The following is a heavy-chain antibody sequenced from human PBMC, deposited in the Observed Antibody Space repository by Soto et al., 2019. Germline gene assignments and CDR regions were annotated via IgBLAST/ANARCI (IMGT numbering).Heavy chain of an antibody. J-gene: IGHJ6*02. CDR3: TTTVTKGEYYYYGMDV. V-gene: IGHV3-15*07. Sequence: EVQLVESGGGLVKPGGSLRLSCAASGFTVSNAWMNWVRQAPGKGLEWVGRIKSKTDGGTTDYAAPVKGRFTISRDDSKNTLYLQMNSLKTEDTAVYYCTTTVTKGEYYYYGMDVWGQGTTVTVSS. D-gene: IGHD4-17*01. CDR1: GFTVSNAW. CDR2: IKSKTDGGTT.